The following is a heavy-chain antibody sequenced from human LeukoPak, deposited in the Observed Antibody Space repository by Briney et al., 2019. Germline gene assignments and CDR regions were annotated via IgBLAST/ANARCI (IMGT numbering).Heavy chain of an antibody. CDR2: IYTYNGNT. Sequence: ASVKVSCKASGYSFTSYGISWVRQAPGQGLEWMGRIYTYNGNTNYAQKLQGRATMTTDTSTSTAYMELRSLRSDDTAVYYCARFRWLEPFDYWGQGTLVTVSS. D-gene: IGHD6-19*01. J-gene: IGHJ4*02. CDR3: ARFRWLEPFDY. CDR1: GYSFTSYG. V-gene: IGHV1-18*01.